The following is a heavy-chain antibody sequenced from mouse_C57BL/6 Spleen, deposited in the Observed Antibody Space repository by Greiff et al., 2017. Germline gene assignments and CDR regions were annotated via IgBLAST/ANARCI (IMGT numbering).Heavy chain of an antibody. Sequence: VQLQQPGAELVKPGASVKLSCQASGYTFTSYWMQWVKQRPGQGLEWIGEIDPSDSYTNYNQKFKGKATLTVDTSSSTAYMQLSSLTSEDSAVYYCARSLMIGFDYWGQGTTLTVSS. CDR1: GYTFTSYW. J-gene: IGHJ2*01. CDR2: IDPSDSYT. V-gene: IGHV1-50*01. D-gene: IGHD2-3*01. CDR3: ARSLMIGFDY.